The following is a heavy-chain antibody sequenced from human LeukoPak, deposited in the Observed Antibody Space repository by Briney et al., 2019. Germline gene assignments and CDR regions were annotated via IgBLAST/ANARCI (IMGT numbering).Heavy chain of an antibody. Sequence: PSETLSLTCAVSGGSISSGGYSWSWIRQPPGKGLEWIGYIYHSGSTYYNPSLKSRVTISVDTSKNQFSLKLSSVTAADTAVYYCASGNFGVVTATNAFDIWGQGTMVTVSS. D-gene: IGHD3-3*01. CDR2: IYHSGST. CDR1: GGSISSGGYS. CDR3: ASGNFGVVTATNAFDI. V-gene: IGHV4-30-2*02. J-gene: IGHJ3*02.